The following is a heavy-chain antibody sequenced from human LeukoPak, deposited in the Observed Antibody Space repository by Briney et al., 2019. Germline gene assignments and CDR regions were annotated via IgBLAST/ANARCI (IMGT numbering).Heavy chain of an antibody. J-gene: IGHJ3*02. D-gene: IGHD4-17*01. V-gene: IGHV1-69*13. CDR1: GGTFSSSA. CDR3: ARLYTVTNDAFDI. CDR2: IIPIFGSA. Sequence: ASVKVSCKASGGTFSSSAISWVRQAPGQGLEWMGGIIPIFGSANYAQNFQGRVTITADESTSTAYMELSSLRSDDTAVYYCARLYTVTNDAFDIWGQGTMVTVSS.